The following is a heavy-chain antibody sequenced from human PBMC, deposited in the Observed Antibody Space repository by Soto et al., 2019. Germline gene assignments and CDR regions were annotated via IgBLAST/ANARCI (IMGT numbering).Heavy chain of an antibody. CDR2: IYHSGST. CDR3: ARSIAAAAKNRFDP. V-gene: IGHV4-30-2*01. D-gene: IGHD6-13*01. CDR1: GGSISSGGYS. Sequence: PSETLSLTCAVSGGSISSGGYSWSWIRQPPGKGLEWIGYIYHSGSTYYNPSLKSRVTISVDRSKNQFSLKLSSVTAADTAVYYCARSIAAAAKNRFDPWGQGTLVTVS. J-gene: IGHJ5*02.